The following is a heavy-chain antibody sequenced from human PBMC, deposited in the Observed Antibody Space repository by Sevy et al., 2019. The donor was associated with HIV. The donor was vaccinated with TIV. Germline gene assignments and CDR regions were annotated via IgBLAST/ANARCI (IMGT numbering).Heavy chain of an antibody. CDR1: GFTFSSYT. V-gene: IGHV3-30-3*01. J-gene: IGHJ4*02. CDR3: ASSMIRGGGDD. Sequence: GGSLRLSCAASGFTFSSYTMFWIRQAPGKGLEWMASISYDGNNKYYADSVKGRFTISRDNSKNTLYVQMNSLRPEDTAVYYCASSMIRGGGDDWGQGTVVTVSS. CDR2: ISYDGNNK. D-gene: IGHD3-10*01.